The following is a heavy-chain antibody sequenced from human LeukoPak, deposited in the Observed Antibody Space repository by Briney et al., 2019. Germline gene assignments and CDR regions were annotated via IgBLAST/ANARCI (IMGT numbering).Heavy chain of an antibody. D-gene: IGHD5-24*01. J-gene: IGHJ4*02. Sequence: SETLSLTCTVSGGSISSGGHYWSWIRQHPGKGLEWIGYIYYSGSTYYNPSLKSRLTISVDTSKNQFSLKVSSVTAADTAVYYCAREKGDGYNDYWGQGTLVTVSS. CDR2: IYYSGST. CDR1: GGSISSGGHY. CDR3: AREKGDGYNDY. V-gene: IGHV4-31*03.